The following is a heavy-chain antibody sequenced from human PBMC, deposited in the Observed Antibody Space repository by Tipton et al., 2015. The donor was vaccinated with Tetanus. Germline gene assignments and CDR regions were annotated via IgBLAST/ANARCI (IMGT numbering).Heavy chain of an antibody. CDR1: GGSINSYY. V-gene: IGHV4-59*01. D-gene: IGHD2-15*01. Sequence: TLSLTCTVSGGSINSYYWSWIRQPPGKGLEWIGYISHRGSTNYNPSLKSRVTMSVDTSKNQFSLRLSSVTAADTAVYYCARVRRGCSGGGCYSSFDPWGQGSLVIVSS. J-gene: IGHJ5*02. CDR2: ISHRGST. CDR3: ARVRRGCSGGGCYSSFDP.